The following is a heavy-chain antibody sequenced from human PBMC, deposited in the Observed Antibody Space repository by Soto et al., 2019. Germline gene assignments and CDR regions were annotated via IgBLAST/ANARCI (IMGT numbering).Heavy chain of an antibody. Sequence: XGSLRLSCAASGFTFSSYAMHWVRQAPGKGLEWVAVISDDGSNKYYADSVKGQFTISRDNSKNTLYLQMNSLRAEDTAVYYCARGRSRDSSSWYGAFDIWGQGTMVTVSS. CDR1: GFTFSSYA. D-gene: IGHD6-13*01. V-gene: IGHV3-30-3*01. J-gene: IGHJ3*02. CDR2: ISDDGSNK. CDR3: ARGRSRDSSSWYGAFDI.